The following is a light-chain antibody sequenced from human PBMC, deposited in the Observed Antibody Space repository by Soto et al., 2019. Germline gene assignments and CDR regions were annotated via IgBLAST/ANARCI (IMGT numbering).Light chain of an antibody. CDR2: GAS. CDR1: QSVSSNY. J-gene: IGKJ1*01. V-gene: IGKV3-20*01. Sequence: EIVLTQSPGTLSLSPGERATLSCRASQSVSSNYLAWYQQKPGQAPRLLIYGASNRATGIPGRFTGSGSGPDFILTSNRQEPEDFALYYCQQYDGSSTFGQGTKVEIK. CDR3: QQYDGSST.